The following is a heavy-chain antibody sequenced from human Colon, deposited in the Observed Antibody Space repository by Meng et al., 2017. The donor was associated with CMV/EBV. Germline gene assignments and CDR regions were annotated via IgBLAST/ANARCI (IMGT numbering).Heavy chain of an antibody. CDR3: ARGRSDYDFWSGLSYGMDV. D-gene: IGHD3-3*01. V-gene: IGHV3-66*02. CDR2: IYSGGST. Sequence: GGSLRLSGAASGFTVSSNYMSWVRQAPGKGLEWVSVIYSGGSTYYADSVKGRFTISRDNSKNTLYLQMNSLRAEDTAVYYCARGRSDYDFWSGLSYGMDVWGQGTTVTVSS. J-gene: IGHJ6*02. CDR1: GFTVSSNY.